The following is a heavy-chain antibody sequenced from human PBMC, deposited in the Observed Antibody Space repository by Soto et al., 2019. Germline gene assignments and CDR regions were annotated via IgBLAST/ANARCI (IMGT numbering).Heavy chain of an antibody. J-gene: IGHJ6*02. CDR1: GFTFSSYA. Sequence: EVQLLESGGGLVQPGGSLRLSCAASGFTFSSYAMSWVRQAPGKGLEWVSAISGSGGSTYYADSVKGRFTISRDNSKNTLHLQMKSLGAEATAVYYWAPPPPELVPFAATYYYGMDVWGQGTTVTVSS. V-gene: IGHV3-23*01. D-gene: IGHD6-6*01. CDR2: ISGSGGST. CDR3: APPPPELVPFAATYYYGMDV.